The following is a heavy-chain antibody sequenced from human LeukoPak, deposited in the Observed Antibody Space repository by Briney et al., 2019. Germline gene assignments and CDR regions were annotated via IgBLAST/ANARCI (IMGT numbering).Heavy chain of an antibody. CDR2: INHSGST. CDR1: GGSFSGYY. Sequence: PSETLSLTCAVYGGSFSGYYWSWIRQPPGKGLEWIGEINHSGSTNYNPSLKSRVTISVDTSKNQFSLKLSSVTAADTAVYYCAGPRADSSGRHFDYWGQGTLVTVSS. D-gene: IGHD3-22*01. V-gene: IGHV4-34*01. J-gene: IGHJ4*02. CDR3: AGPRADSSGRHFDY.